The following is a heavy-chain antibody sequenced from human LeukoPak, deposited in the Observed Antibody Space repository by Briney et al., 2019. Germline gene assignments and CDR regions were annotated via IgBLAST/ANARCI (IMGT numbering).Heavy chain of an antibody. CDR3: ALLAVASDFDY. CDR2: IGYSGRTI. CDR1: GFTFSSYE. J-gene: IGHJ4*02. V-gene: IGHV3-48*03. D-gene: IGHD6-19*01. Sequence: GGSLRLSCAASGFTFSSYEMNWVRQAPGKGLEWVANIGYSGRTIYYADSVKGRFTISRDNAKDSLYLQMNSLRVEDTAVYYCALLAVASDFDYWGQGALVTVSS.